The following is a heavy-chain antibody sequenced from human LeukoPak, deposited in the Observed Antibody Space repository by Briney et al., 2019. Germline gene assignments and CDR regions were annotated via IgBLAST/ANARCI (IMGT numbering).Heavy chain of an antibody. CDR1: GFTFSSYS. J-gene: IGHJ4*02. V-gene: IGHV3-48*01. D-gene: IGHD6-13*01. Sequence: GGSLRLSCAASGFTFSSYSMNWVRQAPGKGLEWVSYISSSSSTIYYADSVKGRFTISRDNAKNSLYLQMNSLRAEDTAVYYCARARGVHSSSWYGDYFDYWGQGTLVTVSS. CDR3: ARARGVHSSSWYGDYFDY. CDR2: ISSSSSTI.